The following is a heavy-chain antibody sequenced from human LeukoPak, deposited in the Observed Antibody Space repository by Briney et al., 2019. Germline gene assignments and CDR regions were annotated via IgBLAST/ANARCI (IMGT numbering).Heavy chain of an antibody. D-gene: IGHD6-6*01. CDR1: GGSISSSSYY. Sequence: SETLSLTCTVSGGSISSSSYYWGWIRQPPGKGLEWIGSIYYSGSTYYNPSLKSRVTISVDTSKNQFSLELSSVTAADTAVYYCARHGDYSSSSPLDYYYYGMDVWGQGTTVTVSS. CDR3: ARHGDYSSSSPLDYYYYGMDV. J-gene: IGHJ6*02. V-gene: IGHV4-39*01. CDR2: IYYSGST.